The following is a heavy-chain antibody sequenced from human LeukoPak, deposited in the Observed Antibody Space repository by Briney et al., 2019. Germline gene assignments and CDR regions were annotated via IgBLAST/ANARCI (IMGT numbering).Heavy chain of an antibody. CDR2: SRNKASSYTT. D-gene: IGHD1/OR15-1a*01. V-gene: IGHV3-72*01. J-gene: IGHJ6*02. Sequence: TLSCPCCLWNFIEHYSHAVRQPRCKGRNRLDRSRNKASSYTTEYAASVEGRFTISRDVSESSLYLQMNSLRTEDTAVYYCGRIAINANNGMDVWGQGTTVTVSS. CDR3: GRIAINANNGMDV. CDR1: LWNFIEHY.